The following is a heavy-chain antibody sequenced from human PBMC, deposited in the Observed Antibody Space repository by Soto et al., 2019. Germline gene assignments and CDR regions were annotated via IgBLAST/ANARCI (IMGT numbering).Heavy chain of an antibody. J-gene: IGHJ5*02. CDR2: ISGSDDST. CDR3: AKGTYSKGFDP. CDR1: GFTFSSYA. D-gene: IGHD4-4*01. Sequence: VGSLRLSCAASGFTFSSYAMSWVRQAPGKGLEWVSVISGSDDSTYYADSVKGRFTISRDNSKNTLYLQVNSLRAEDTAVYYCAKGTYSKGFDPWGQGTLVTVSS. V-gene: IGHV3-23*01.